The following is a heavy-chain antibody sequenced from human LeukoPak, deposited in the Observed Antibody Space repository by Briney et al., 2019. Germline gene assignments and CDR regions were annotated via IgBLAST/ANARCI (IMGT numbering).Heavy chain of an antibody. J-gene: IGHJ6*02. CDR1: GGSISNYY. D-gene: IGHD3-3*01. CDR2: ISYSGST. CDR3: ARHIPVIWSSGYYYGTDV. Sequence: PSETLSLTCTVSGGSISNYYWSWIRQPPGKGLEWIGYISYSGSTNYNPSLRSRVAISEDTSRNQFSLRLNSVTAADTAVYYCARHIPVIWSSGYYYGTDVWGQGTTVTVSS. V-gene: IGHV4-59*08.